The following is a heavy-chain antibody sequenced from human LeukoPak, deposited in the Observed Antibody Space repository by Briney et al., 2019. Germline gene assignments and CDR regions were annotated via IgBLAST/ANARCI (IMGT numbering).Heavy chain of an antibody. J-gene: IGHJ4*02. Sequence: PRASVKVSRMASVYTFTDYFMHWVRQAPGQGLEWLGWINLNSGGTNYAQKFHGGVTMTRETSISTAYMELSRLKSDDTPVYDCARVSSIAFIVVPDYFDYWGQGTLVTVSS. V-gene: IGHV1-2*02. CDR1: VYTFTDYF. D-gene: IGHD3-22*01. CDR3: ARVSSIAFIVVPDYFDY. CDR2: INLNSGGT.